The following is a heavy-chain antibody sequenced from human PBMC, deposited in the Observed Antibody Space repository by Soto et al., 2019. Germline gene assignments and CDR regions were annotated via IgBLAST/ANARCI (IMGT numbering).Heavy chain of an antibody. CDR3: ARDNRYNWNDEGWFDP. CDR2: MNPNSGNT. CDR1: GYSFSDYD. Sequence: QVQLVQSGAEVKKPGASVKVFCKASGYSFSDYDINWVRQATGQGPECMGWMNPNSGNTGYAQKFKGRVTMTRNTSTNTAYMELSSLGSEDTAVYYCARDNRYNWNDEGWFDPWGHGTLVTVSS. D-gene: IGHD1-20*01. V-gene: IGHV1-8*01. J-gene: IGHJ5*02.